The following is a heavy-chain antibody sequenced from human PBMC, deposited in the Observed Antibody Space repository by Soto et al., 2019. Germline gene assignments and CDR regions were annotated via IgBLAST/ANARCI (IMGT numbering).Heavy chain of an antibody. J-gene: IGHJ4*02. Sequence: GESLKIACQAFEYSFRIYWISWVRQKPGAGLEWMGRVDPNDSFATYSPSFEGHVSISVDKSTNIVYLQWRSLRASDTATYCCARHQSGSGNSNFDFWGQGTPVTVSS. V-gene: IGHV5-10-1*01. CDR1: EYSFRIYW. CDR2: VDPNDSFA. D-gene: IGHD3-10*01. CDR3: ARHQSGSGNSNFDF.